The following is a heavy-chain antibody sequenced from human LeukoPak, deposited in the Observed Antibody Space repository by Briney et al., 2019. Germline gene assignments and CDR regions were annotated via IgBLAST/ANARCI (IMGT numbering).Heavy chain of an antibody. D-gene: IGHD4-17*01. V-gene: IGHV4-38-2*02. J-gene: IGHJ4*02. CDR3: ARDHDYAFDY. CDR1: GYSISSGYY. Sequence: SETLSLTCTVSGYSISSGYYWGWIRQPPGKGLEWIGSIYHSGSTYYNPSLKSRVTISVDTSKNQFSLKLSSVTAADTAVYYCARDHDYAFDYWGQGTLVTVSS. CDR2: IYHSGST.